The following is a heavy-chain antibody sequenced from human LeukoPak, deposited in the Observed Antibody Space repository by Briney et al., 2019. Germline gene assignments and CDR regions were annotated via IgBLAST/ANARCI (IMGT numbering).Heavy chain of an antibody. D-gene: IGHD3-22*01. V-gene: IGHV1-2*02. CDR3: ARGYLYYYDVSGYPFDY. CDR2: INPNDGGT. CDR1: GYTFTAYY. Sequence: ASVKVSCKASGYTFTAYYIHWVRQAPGQGLEWMGGINPNDGGTNYAQKFQGRVTMTRDTSISTAYMELRRLRSDDTAVYYCARGYLYYYDVSGYPFDYWGQGTLVTVSS. J-gene: IGHJ4*02.